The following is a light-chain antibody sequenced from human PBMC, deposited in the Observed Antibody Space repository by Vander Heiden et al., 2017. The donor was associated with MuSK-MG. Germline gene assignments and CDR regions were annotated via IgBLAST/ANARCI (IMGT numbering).Light chain of an antibody. Sequence: QAVLTQPPSASGTAGQRVTISCSGSRSNIGSNYFFCYQHLPAAHPKLFFVCNNRRPSGVPDRFFCSTAGSYASSLTTVVQSEEEADDYWSASADSISGVVFGGGTKLTV. V-gene: IGLV1-47*02. CDR3: SASADSISGVV. J-gene: IGLJ2*01. CDR2: CNN. CDR1: RSNIGSNY.